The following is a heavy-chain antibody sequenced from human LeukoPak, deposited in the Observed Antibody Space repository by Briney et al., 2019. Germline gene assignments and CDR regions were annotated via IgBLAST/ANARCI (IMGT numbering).Heavy chain of an antibody. J-gene: IGHJ6*03. CDR1: GGSISSYY. Sequence: SETLSLTCTVSGGSISSYYWSWIRQPPGKGLEWIGYIYYSGSTNYNPSLKSRVTISVDTSKNQFSLKLSSVTAADTAVYFCARGRVSSSTWYSTYYYYFYMDVWGKGTTVTVSS. CDR3: ARGRVSSSTWYSTYYYYFYMDV. CDR2: IYYSGST. V-gene: IGHV4-59*01. D-gene: IGHD6-13*01.